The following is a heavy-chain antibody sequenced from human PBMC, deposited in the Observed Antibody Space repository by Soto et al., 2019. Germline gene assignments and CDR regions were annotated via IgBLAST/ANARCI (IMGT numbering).Heavy chain of an antibody. CDR3: ARDDNYLDP. CDR1: GGSVSSSSYF. J-gene: IGHJ5*02. V-gene: IGHV4-61*01. CDR2: IYSSGST. Sequence: SETLSLTCTVSGGSVSSSSYFWSWIRQPPGKGLEWIGYIYSSGSTNYNPSLKSRVTISLDTSKNQFSLKLNSVPPADPAVYYCARDDNYLDPWGQGALVTVSS.